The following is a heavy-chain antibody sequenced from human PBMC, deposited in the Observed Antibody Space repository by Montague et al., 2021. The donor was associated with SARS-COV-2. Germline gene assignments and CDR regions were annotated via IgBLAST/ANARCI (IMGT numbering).Heavy chain of an antibody. CDR2: INHSGST. CDR3: ARGAPGY. Sequence: SETLSLTCAVYGGSFSGYWWTWIRQSPGKGLEWMGGINHSGSTKYNPSHKSRVTISVDTSKNRFSLDLTSVTAADTAVYYCARGAPGYWGQGTLVTVSS. V-gene: IGHV4-34*01. J-gene: IGHJ4*02. CDR1: GGSFSGYW.